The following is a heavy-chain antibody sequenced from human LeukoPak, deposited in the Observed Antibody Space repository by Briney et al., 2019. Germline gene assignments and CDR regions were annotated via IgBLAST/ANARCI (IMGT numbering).Heavy chain of an antibody. CDR2: IYTSGST. V-gene: IGHV4-4*07. D-gene: IGHD3-9*01. Sequence: SDTLSLTCTVSGGSISSYYWSWLREPAGEGLEGIGRIYTSGSTNHNPSLKSRVTMSVDTSKNQFSLKLSSVTAADTAVYYCARDSLTGYYTLDYWGQGTLVTVSS. CDR1: GGSISSYY. CDR3: ARDSLTGYYTLDY. J-gene: IGHJ4*02.